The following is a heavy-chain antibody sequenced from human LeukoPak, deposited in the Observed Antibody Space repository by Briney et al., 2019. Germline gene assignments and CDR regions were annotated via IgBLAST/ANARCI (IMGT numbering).Heavy chain of an antibody. CDR1: GFAFNTYT. Sequence: PGGSRRLSCAASGFAFNTYTIHWVRQAPGKGLEWVAVISYDGGNDYYADSVKGRFTISRDNSKNTLYLQMNSLRPEDTAVYYCARCDGYSSSTALDYWGQGTLVTVSS. CDR3: ARCDGYSSSTALDY. J-gene: IGHJ4*02. D-gene: IGHD6-6*01. CDR2: ISYDGGND. V-gene: IGHV3-30*04.